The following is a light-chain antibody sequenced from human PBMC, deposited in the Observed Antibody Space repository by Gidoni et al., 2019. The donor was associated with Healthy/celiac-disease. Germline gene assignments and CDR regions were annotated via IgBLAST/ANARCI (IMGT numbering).Light chain of an antibody. V-gene: IGLV2-14*01. CDR1: SSDVGGYNY. Sequence: QSALTQPASVSGSPVQSITISCTGTSSDVGGYNYVSWYQQHPGKAPKLMNYEVSNRPSGVPDRFSGSKSGNTASLTISGLQAEDEADYYCSSYTSSSTLWVFGGGTKLTVL. CDR3: SSYTSSSTLWV. CDR2: EVS. J-gene: IGLJ3*02.